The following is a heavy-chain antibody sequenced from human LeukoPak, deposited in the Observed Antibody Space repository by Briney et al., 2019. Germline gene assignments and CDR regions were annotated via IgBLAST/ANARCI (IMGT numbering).Heavy chain of an antibody. CDR1: GFTFSSYA. CDR3: ARDGIGSGSYYKGSEYNWFDP. CDR2: ISYDGSNK. J-gene: IGHJ5*02. V-gene: IGHV3-30-3*01. D-gene: IGHD3-10*01. Sequence: GGSLRLSCAASGFTFSSYAMYWVRQAPGKGLEWVAVISYDGSNKYYADSVKGRFTISRDNSKNTLYLQMNSLRAEDTAVYYCARDGIGSGSYYKGSEYNWFDPWGQGTLVTVSS.